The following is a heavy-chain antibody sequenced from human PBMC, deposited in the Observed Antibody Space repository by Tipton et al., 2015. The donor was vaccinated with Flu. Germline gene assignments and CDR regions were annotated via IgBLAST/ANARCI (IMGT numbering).Heavy chain of an antibody. V-gene: IGHV3-21*01. J-gene: IGHJ4*02. CDR3: AGDLGSSWGIDY. CDR1: GFTFSSYS. D-gene: IGHD6-13*01. Sequence: QLVQSGGGLVKPGGSLRLSCAASGFTFSSYSMNWVRQAPGKGLEWVSSISSSSSYIYYADSVKGRFTTSRDNAKNSLYLQMNSLRAEDTAVYYCAGDLGSSWGIDYWGQGTLVTVSS. CDR2: ISSSSSYI.